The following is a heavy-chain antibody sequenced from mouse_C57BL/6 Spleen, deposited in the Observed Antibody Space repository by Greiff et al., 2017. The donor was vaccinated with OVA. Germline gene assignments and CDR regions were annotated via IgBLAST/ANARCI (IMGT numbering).Heavy chain of an antibody. CDR2: ISYDGSN. Sequence: VQLKESGPGLVKPSQSLSLTCSVTGYSITSGYYWNWIRQFPGNKLEWMGYISYDGSNNYNPSLKNRISITRDTSKNQFFLKLNSVTTEDTATYYCARGLDNYWGQGTTLTVSS. V-gene: IGHV3-6*01. J-gene: IGHJ2*01. CDR1: GYSITSGYY. CDR3: ARGLDNY.